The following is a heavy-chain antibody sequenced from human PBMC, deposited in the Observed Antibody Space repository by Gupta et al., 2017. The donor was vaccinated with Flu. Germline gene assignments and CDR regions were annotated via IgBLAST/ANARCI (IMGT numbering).Heavy chain of an antibody. Sequence: EVQLVESGGGLVQPGRSLRLSCAASGFTFDDYAMHWVRHAPGKGLEWVSGISWNSGSIGYADSVKGRFTISRDNAKNSLYLQMNSLRAEDTALYYCAKDIMYGGSGWKHFDYWGQGTLVTVSS. D-gene: IGHD6-19*01. CDR2: ISWNSGSI. J-gene: IGHJ4*02. CDR3: AKDIMYGGSGWKHFDY. CDR1: GFTFDDYA. V-gene: IGHV3-9*01.